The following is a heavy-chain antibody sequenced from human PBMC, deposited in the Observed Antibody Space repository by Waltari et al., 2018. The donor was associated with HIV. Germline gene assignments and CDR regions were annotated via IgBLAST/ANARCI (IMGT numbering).Heavy chain of an antibody. Sequence: QVQLQESGPGLVKPSETLSLTCTVSGGSISSYYWTWIQQPPGKGLEWIGYIYYSGSTNHNPSLKSRVTISVDTSKNQFSLKLSSVTAADTAVYYCARCLWFGGEYGMDVWGQGTTVTVSS. CDR2: IYYSGST. CDR1: GGSISSYY. D-gene: IGHD3-10*01. J-gene: IGHJ6*02. V-gene: IGHV4-59*01. CDR3: ARCLWFGGEYGMDV.